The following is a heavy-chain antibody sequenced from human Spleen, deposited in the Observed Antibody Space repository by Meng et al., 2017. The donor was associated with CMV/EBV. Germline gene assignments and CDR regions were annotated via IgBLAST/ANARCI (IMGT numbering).Heavy chain of an antibody. D-gene: IGHD1-14*01. V-gene: IGHV5-51*01. CDR1: GYSFTDYW. J-gene: IGHJ6*02. Sequence: GESLKISCKGSGYSFTDYWIGWVRHMPGKGLEWMGIIYPDDSDTRYRPSFQGQVTISADKSISTAYLQWTSLKASDTAMYYCARSTGAPNYYGMDVWGQGTTVTVSS. CDR2: IYPDDSDT. CDR3: ARSTGAPNYYGMDV.